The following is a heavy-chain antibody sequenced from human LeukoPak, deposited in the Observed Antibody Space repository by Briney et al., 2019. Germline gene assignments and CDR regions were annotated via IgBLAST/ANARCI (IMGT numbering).Heavy chain of an antibody. V-gene: IGHV3-30*02. D-gene: IGHD3-16*01. Sequence: GGSLRLSCAASGFTFSSYGMHWVRQAPGKGLEWVAFIRYDGSNKYYADSVKGRFTISRDNSKNTLYLHMSSLRVEDTAVFYCARVAPPLDDYIRGSFPYYFDYWGQGTPVTVSS. CDR2: IRYDGSNK. CDR1: GFTFSSYG. J-gene: IGHJ4*02. CDR3: ARVAPPLDDYIRGSFPYYFDY.